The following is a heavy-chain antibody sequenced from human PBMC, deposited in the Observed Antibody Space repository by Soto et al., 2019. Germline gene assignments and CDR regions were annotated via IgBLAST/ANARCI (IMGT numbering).Heavy chain of an antibody. CDR2: ISGSGGST. Sequence: GGSLRLSCAASGFTFSSYAMSWVRQAPGKGLEWVSAISGSGGSTYYADSVKGRFTISRDNSKNTLYLQMNSLRAEDTAVYYCAKGGQNSGINYDDPLGWFDPWGQGTLVTVSS. CDR3: AKGGQNSGINYDDPLGWFDP. J-gene: IGHJ5*02. D-gene: IGHD3-10*01. CDR1: GFTFSSYA. V-gene: IGHV3-23*01.